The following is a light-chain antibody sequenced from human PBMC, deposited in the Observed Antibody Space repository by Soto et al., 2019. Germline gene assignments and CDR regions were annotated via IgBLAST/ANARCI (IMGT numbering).Light chain of an antibody. V-gene: IGLV2-14*03. J-gene: IGLJ2*01. CDR1: RSDVGGYNY. Sequence: QSALTQPASVSGSPGQSITISCTGARSDVGGYNYVSWYQQHPGKAPKLMIYDVSNRPSGVSNRFSGSKSGNTASLTISGLQAEDEADYYCSSYTSDRTPHVVFGGGTKLTVL. CDR3: SSYTSDRTPHVV. CDR2: DVS.